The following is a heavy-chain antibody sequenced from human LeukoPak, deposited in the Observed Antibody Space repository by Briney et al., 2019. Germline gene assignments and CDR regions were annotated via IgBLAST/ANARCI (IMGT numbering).Heavy chain of an antibody. V-gene: IGHV4-39*07. CDR3: ARVPITMVRGVTPLFDI. CDR2: IYYSGST. J-gene: IGHJ3*02. CDR1: GGSISSSSYY. Sequence: PSETLSLTCTVSGGSISSSSYYWGWIRQPPGKGLEWIGSIYYSGSTYYNPSLKSRATISVDTSKNQFSLKLSSVTAADTAVYYCARVPITMVRGVTPLFDIWGQGTMVTVSS. D-gene: IGHD3-10*01.